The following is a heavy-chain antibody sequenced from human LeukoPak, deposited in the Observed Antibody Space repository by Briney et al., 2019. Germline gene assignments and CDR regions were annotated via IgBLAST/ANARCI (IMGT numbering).Heavy chain of an antibody. V-gene: IGHV4-61*02. J-gene: IGHJ2*01. CDR2: IYTSGST. D-gene: IGHD3-3*01. CDR3: ARYLGHYDFWGGYCYFDL. Sequence: SQTLSLTCTVSGGSISSGNYYWSWIRQPAGKGLEWIGRIYTSGSTNYNPSLKSRVTISLDTSKNQFSLKLTSVTAADTAVYYCARYLGHYDFWGGYCYFDLWGRGTLVTVSS. CDR1: GGSISSGNYY.